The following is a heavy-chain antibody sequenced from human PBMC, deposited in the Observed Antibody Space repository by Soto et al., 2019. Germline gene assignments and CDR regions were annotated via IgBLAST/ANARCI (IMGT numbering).Heavy chain of an antibody. CDR2: ISAYNGDT. CDR3: ARDWSRYYDNSGLIWFY. Sequence: ASVKVSCKASGYTFRSYGIRWVRQAPGQGLEWVWLISAYNGDTHYAPKFQDRITLTTETSTDTAYMELRSLRLDDTAVYYCARDWSRYYDNSGLIWFY. J-gene: IGHJ5*01. V-gene: IGHV1-18*04. CDR1: GYTFRSYG. D-gene: IGHD3-22*01.